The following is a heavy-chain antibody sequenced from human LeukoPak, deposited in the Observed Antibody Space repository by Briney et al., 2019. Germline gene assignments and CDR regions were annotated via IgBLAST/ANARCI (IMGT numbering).Heavy chain of an antibody. CDR2: ISYSGST. Sequence: SETLSLTCTVSGGXISSYYCSWIRQPPGKGLEWIGYISYSGSTNFNPSVKSRVTISVDTSKNQFSLKLSSVTAADTAVSYCAREGTAGTNLNWFDRWGQGTLVTVSS. V-gene: IGHV4-59*01. J-gene: IGHJ5*02. CDR1: GGXISSYY. D-gene: IGHD1-1*01. CDR3: AREGTAGTNLNWFDR.